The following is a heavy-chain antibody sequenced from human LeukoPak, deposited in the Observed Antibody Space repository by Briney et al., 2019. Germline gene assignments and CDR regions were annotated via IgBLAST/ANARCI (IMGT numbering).Heavy chain of an antibody. CDR1: GFTFSDYY. D-gene: IGHD6-6*01. V-gene: IGHV3-11*04. CDR2: ISSSGDTI. CDR3: ARRISSSGDY. Sequence: GGSLRLSCAASGFTFSDYYMSWIRQSPGKGLEWVSYISSSGDTIYYTDYVKGRFTISRDNAKNSLYLQMNSLRAEDTAVYYCARRISSSGDYWGQGTLVTVSS. J-gene: IGHJ4*02.